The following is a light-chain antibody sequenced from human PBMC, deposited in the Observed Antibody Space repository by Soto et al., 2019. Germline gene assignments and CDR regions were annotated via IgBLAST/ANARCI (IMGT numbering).Light chain of an antibody. V-gene: IGKV3-11*01. CDR2: DAS. J-gene: IGKJ1*01. CDR1: QTLSTY. Sequence: EIVLTQSPATLSLSPGDRATLSCRASQTLSTYVAWYQQKPGQAPRLLIYDASNRATGIPARFSGSGSGADFTLTISSLDPEDFAVYYCQQRYNWPLTFGQGTKVEI. CDR3: QQRYNWPLT.